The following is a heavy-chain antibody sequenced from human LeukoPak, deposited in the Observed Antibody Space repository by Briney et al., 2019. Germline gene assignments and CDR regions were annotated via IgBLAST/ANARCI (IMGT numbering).Heavy chain of an antibody. CDR1: GYTFTGYY. CDR3: ARVKQWLVYDY. CDR2: INPNSGGT. J-gene: IGHJ4*02. Sequence: ASVKVSCKAPGYTFTGYYMHWVRQAPGQGLEWMGWINPNSGGTNYAQKFQGWVTMTRDTSISTAYMELSRLRSDDTAVYYCARVKQWLVYDYWGQGTLVTVSS. D-gene: IGHD6-19*01. V-gene: IGHV1-2*04.